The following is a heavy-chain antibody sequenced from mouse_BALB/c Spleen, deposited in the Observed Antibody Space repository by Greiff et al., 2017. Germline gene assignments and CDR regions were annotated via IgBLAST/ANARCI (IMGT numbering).Heavy chain of an antibody. D-gene: IGHD1-1*01. CDR1: GYTFTSYN. CDR3: ARTYGSSPFAY. J-gene: IGHJ3*01. V-gene: IGHV1-12*01. Sequence: QPGAELVKPGASVKMSCKASGYTFTSYNMHWVKQTPGQGLEWIGAIYPGNGDTSYNQKFKGKATLTADKSSSTAYMQLSSLTSEDSAVYYCARTYGSSPFAYWGQGTLVTVSA. CDR2: IYPGNGDT.